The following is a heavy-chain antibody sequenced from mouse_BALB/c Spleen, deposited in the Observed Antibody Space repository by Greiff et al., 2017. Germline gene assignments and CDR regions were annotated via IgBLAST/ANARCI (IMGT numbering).Heavy chain of an antibody. D-gene: IGHD2-2*01. CDR2: IYPGDGDT. CDR1: GYTFTSYW. Sequence: QVHVKQSGAELARPGASVKLSCKASGYTFTSYWMQWVKQRPGQGLEWIGAIYPGDGDTRYTQKFKGKATLTADKSSSTAYMQLSSLASEDSAVYYCARWTYGYDGYWGQGTTLTVSS. J-gene: IGHJ2*01. V-gene: IGHV1-87*01. CDR3: ARWTYGYDGY.